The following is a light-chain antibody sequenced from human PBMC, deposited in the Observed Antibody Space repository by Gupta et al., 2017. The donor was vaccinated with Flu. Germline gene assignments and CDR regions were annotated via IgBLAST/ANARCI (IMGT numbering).Light chain of an antibody. CDR1: QTIYAY. CDR2: AAS. CDR3: QQTDSRLHS. V-gene: IGKV1-39*01. Sequence: IQMTQSPPSLSAFVGDRVTITCRANQTIYAYLNWYQQKPQEAPKIVIYAASTLQSGVSPRSSGSGSGTDFTLTISDLQVEDSATYYCQQTDSRLHSFGQGTKLDVK. J-gene: IGKJ2*03.